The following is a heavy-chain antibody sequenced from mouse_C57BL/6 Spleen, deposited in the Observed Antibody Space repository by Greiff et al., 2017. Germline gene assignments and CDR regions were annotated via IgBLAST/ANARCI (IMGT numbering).Heavy chain of an antibody. V-gene: IGHV1-26*01. CDR1: GYTFTDYY. D-gene: IGHD2-1*01. CDR3: ARLYYGYAMDY. Sequence: EVQLQQSGPELVKPGASVKISCKASGYTFTDYYMNWVKQSHGKSLEWIGDINPNNGGTSYNQKFKGKATLTVDKSSSTAYMELRSLTSEDSAVYYCARLYYGYAMDYWGQGTSVTVSS. CDR2: INPNNGGT. J-gene: IGHJ4*01.